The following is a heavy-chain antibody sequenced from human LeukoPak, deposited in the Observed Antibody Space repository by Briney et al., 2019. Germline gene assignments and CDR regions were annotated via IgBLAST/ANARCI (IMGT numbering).Heavy chain of an antibody. J-gene: IGHJ4*02. Sequence: SETLSLTCFVAGGSITGYHWSWIRQPAGKGLEWIGQIHASGSTNYNPSLKSRVAMSIDTSKNQFSLYLSSVTAADTSVYYCAGRDQTTGWSFDYWGQGALVTVSS. V-gene: IGHV4-4*07. CDR1: GGSITGYH. D-gene: IGHD6-19*01. CDR3: AGRDQTTGWSFDY. CDR2: IHASGST.